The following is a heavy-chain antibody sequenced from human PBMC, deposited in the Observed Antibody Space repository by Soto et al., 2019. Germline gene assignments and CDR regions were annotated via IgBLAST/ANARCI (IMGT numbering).Heavy chain of an antibody. Sequence: GASVKVSCKASGYTFTGYYMHWVRQAPGQGLEWMGWINPNSGGTNYTQKFQGWVTMTRDTSISTAYMELSRLRSDDTAVYYCARDSCGGDCYSGNWFDPWGQGTLVTVSS. D-gene: IGHD2-21*02. V-gene: IGHV1-2*04. CDR3: ARDSCGGDCYSGNWFDP. J-gene: IGHJ5*02. CDR2: INPNSGGT. CDR1: GYTFTGYY.